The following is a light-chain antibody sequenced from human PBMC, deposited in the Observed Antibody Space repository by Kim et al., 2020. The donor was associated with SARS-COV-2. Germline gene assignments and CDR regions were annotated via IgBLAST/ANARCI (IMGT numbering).Light chain of an antibody. V-gene: IGKV3-20*01. Sequence: EIVLTQSPGTLSLSPGESATLSCRASQTVSSSYLAWYQQKPGQAPRLLIYETSSRPTGIPDRFSGGGSGTDFTLTIARLEPEDFAVYYCQEYGNSRTFGQGTKLEI. CDR1: QTVSSSY. CDR2: ETS. J-gene: IGKJ2*01. CDR3: QEYGNSRT.